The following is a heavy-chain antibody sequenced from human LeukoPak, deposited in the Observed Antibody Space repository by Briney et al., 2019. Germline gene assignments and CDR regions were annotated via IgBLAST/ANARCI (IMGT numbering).Heavy chain of an antibody. V-gene: IGHV4-39*07. CDR3: ARDGSDHWGQFDF. CDR2: IYYSGST. CDR1: GGSISKSGYY. D-gene: IGHD7-27*01. J-gene: IGHJ4*02. Sequence: SETLSLTCTVCGGSISKSGYYWGWIRQPPGKGLEWIANIYYSGSTYYNPSLQSRVTISVDTSKNQFFLNLRSVTAADSAVYYCARDGSDHWGQFDFWGQGALVTVSS.